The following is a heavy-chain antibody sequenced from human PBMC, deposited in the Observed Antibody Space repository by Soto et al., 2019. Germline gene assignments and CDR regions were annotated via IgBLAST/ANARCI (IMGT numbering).Heavy chain of an antibody. J-gene: IGHJ4*02. CDR3: ARSTYYYDSSGYGFYYFEY. CDR2: IDWDDDK. V-gene: IGHV2-70*11. D-gene: IGHD3-22*01. CDR1: GFSLINLGIC. Sequence: GSFPTLGNPTQTLTLTCTFSGFSLINLGICVSCILQPPGKALEWLARIDWDDDKYYSTSLKTRLTISKDTSKNQVVLTMTNMDPVDTATYYCARSTYYYDSSGYGFYYFEYWGQGTLVTVSS.